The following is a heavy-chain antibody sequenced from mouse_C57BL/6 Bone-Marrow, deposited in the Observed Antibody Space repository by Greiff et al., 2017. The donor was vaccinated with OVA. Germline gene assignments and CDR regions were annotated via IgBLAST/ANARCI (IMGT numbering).Heavy chain of an antibody. J-gene: IGHJ4*01. Sequence: EVKLVESGGGLVQPGGSMKLSCVASGFTFSNYWMNWVRQSPEKGLEWVAQIRLKSDNYATHYAESVKGRFTISRDDSKSSVYLQMNNLRAEDTGIYYCTGAYYSLYYYAMDYWGQGTSVTVSS. CDR1: GFTFSNYW. CDR2: IRLKSDNYAT. D-gene: IGHD2-12*01. CDR3: TGAYYSLYYYAMDY. V-gene: IGHV6-3*01.